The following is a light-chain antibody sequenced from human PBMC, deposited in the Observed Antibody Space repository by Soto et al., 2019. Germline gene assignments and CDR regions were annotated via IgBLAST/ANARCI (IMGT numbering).Light chain of an antibody. J-gene: IGKJ2*01. V-gene: IGKV1-5*01. Sequence: DIQMTQSPSTLSASVGDRVTITCRASQSISNWLAWYQQRPGKAPKLLFYDASTLECWVPSRFSGGGSGTEFTLTISALRPDDFATYDCQQYNSYSYSFGQGTKLEVK. CDR2: DAS. CDR1: QSISNW. CDR3: QQYNSYSYS.